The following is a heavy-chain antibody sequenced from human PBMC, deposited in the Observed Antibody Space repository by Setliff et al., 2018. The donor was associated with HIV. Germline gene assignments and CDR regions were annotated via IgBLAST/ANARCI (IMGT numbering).Heavy chain of an antibody. CDR2: ISSSGST. CDR1: GGSMTSSNYY. V-gene: IGHV4-39*07. D-gene: IGHD2-2*01. Sequence: SETLSLTCTVSGGSMTSSNYYWGWIRQSPGRGLEWIGSISSSGSTTYHPSLRSRVTVSAATSKNQFSLKLTSVTAADTAVYFCARDPEAQIVVVPAYMDVWGKGTTVTVSS. CDR3: ARDPEAQIVVVPAYMDV. J-gene: IGHJ6*03.